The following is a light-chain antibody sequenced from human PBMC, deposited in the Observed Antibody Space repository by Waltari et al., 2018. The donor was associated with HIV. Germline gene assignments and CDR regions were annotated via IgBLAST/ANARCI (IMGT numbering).Light chain of an antibody. V-gene: IGKV1-13*02. J-gene: IGKJ3*01. CDR1: QGMSSA. CDR2: DAS. Sequence: AIQLTQSPSSLSASIGDRVTITCRASQGMSSALAWYQQKPVNIPKLLIYDASTLQSGVPSRFSGSGSGTDFTLTISYLQPEDFATYYCQQFNSYPLTFGPGTKVDIK. CDR3: QQFNSYPLT.